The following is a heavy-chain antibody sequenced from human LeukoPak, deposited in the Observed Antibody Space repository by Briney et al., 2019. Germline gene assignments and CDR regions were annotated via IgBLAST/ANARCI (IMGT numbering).Heavy chain of an antibody. CDR2: IYYSGST. D-gene: IGHD3-16*01. Sequence: TSETLSLTCTVSGGSISSSSYYWGWIRQPPGKGLEWIGSIYYSGSTYYNPSLKSRVTISVDTSKNQFSLKLSSVTAADTAVYYCAKDEIGGYAFDIWGQGTMVTVSS. J-gene: IGHJ3*02. CDR1: GGSISSSSYY. CDR3: AKDEIGGYAFDI. V-gene: IGHV4-39*07.